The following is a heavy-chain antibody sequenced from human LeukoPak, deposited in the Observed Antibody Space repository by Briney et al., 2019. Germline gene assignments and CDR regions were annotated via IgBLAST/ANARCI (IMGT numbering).Heavy chain of an antibody. D-gene: IGHD2-21*01. CDR2: TYYRSKWYS. CDR1: GDSVSSNSAT. J-gene: IGHJ5*02. Sequence: SQTLSLTCAISGDSVSSNSATWNWIRQSPSRGLEWLGRTYYRSKWYSDYAVSVKSRITINPDTSKNQFSLRLNSVTPEDTAVYYCAGGTYLWNWFDPWGQGTLVTVSS. CDR3: AGGTYLWNWFDP. V-gene: IGHV6-1*01.